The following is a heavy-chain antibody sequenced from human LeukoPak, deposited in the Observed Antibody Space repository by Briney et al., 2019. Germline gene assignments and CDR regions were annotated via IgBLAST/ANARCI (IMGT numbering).Heavy chain of an antibody. V-gene: IGHV3-74*01. D-gene: IGHD3-3*01. CDR2: IKGDGIST. CDR3: AKDHYWSIDY. J-gene: IGHJ4*02. CDR1: GFDFSSNW. Sequence: GGSLRLSCAASGFDFSSNWMHWVRHAPGQGLVWVSRIKGDGISTNYADSVKGRFTISRDIAKNTLYLQVNSLRAEDTGVYYCAKDHYWSIDYWGRGTLVTVSS.